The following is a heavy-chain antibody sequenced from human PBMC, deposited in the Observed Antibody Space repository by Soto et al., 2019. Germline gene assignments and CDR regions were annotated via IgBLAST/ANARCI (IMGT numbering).Heavy chain of an antibody. CDR3: ARGWDANS. CDR1: GSSVSSGNQY. V-gene: IGHV4-61*01. Sequence: SETLSLTCTVSGSSVSSGNQYWSWIRQPPGKRLEWIGFIYNSVITNYSPSLKSRVSISADTSRNQFSLKMSSVTAADTAVYYCARGWDANSWGQGALVTVSS. CDR2: IYNSVIT. D-gene: IGHD6-19*01. J-gene: IGHJ4*02.